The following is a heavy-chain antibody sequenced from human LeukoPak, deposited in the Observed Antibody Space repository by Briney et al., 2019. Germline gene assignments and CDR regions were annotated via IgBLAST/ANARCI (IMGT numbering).Heavy chain of an antibody. CDR2: INPNSGGT. CDR1: GYTFTGYY. CDR3: ARMELRYFDWLLGGDAFDI. V-gene: IGHV1-2*02. Sequence: ASVKVSCKASGYTFTGYYMHWVRQAPGQGLEWMGWINPNSGGTNYAQKFQGRVTMTRDTSISTAYMELSSLRSEDTAVYYCARMELRYFDWLLGGDAFDIWGQGTMVTVSS. D-gene: IGHD3-9*01. J-gene: IGHJ3*02.